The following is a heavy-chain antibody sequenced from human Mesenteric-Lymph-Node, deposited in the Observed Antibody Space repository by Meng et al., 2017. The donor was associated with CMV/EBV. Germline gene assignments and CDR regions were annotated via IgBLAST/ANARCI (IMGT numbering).Heavy chain of an antibody. J-gene: IGHJ3*02. V-gene: IGHV4-59*01. Sequence: GSLRLSCTLSGGTIIDYYWSWIRQPPGKGLEWIGYIHYAGSTNYTPSLKTRVTISVDTSKNQFSLNLSSVIAADTAVYYCARVYCRGGSCFPGTFDIWSQGTMVTVSS. CDR2: IHYAGST. CDR1: GGTIIDYY. CDR3: ARVYCRGGSCFPGTFDI. D-gene: IGHD2-15*01.